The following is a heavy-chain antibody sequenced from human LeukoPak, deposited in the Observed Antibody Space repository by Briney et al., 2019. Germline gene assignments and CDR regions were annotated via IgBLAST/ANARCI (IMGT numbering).Heavy chain of an antibody. J-gene: IGHJ4*02. D-gene: IGHD3-22*01. Sequence: GASVKVSCKASGYTFTSYGISWVRQAPGQGLEWMGWISAYNGNTNYAQKLQGRVTMTTDTSTSTAYMELRSLRSDDTAVYYCAREDDSSGQGLFDYWGQGTLVTVSS. CDR1: GYTFTSYG. V-gene: IGHV1-18*01. CDR3: AREDDSSGQGLFDY. CDR2: ISAYNGNT.